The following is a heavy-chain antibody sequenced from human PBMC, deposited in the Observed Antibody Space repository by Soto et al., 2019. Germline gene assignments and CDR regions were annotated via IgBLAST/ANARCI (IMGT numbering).Heavy chain of an antibody. CDR1: GFPFNRYA. J-gene: IGHJ4*02. CDR3: ARAICVSTSCSPDY. CDR2: ISYDGRNK. V-gene: IGHV3-30*03. D-gene: IGHD2-2*01. Sequence: QVQLVESGGGVVLPGRPLRLSCAASGFPFNRYAMHWVRHVPGKGLEWLAVISYDGRNKYYPDSEKGRFAISRDNSKNTLYVEVDSLTSEDPATYYCARAICVSTSCSPDYWGQGTLVTVSS.